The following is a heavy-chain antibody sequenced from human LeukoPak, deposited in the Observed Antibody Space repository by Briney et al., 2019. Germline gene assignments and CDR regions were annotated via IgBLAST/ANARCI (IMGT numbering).Heavy chain of an antibody. CDR3: ARDVPYVWGSYRPFDY. Sequence: GASVKVSCKASGYTFTSYGISWVRQAPGQGLEWMGWISAYNGNTNYAQKLQGRVTMTTDTSTSTAYMELRSLRSDDTAVYYCARDVPYVWGSYRPFDYWGQGTLVTVSS. V-gene: IGHV1-18*01. J-gene: IGHJ4*02. D-gene: IGHD3-16*02. CDR2: ISAYNGNT. CDR1: GYTFTSYG.